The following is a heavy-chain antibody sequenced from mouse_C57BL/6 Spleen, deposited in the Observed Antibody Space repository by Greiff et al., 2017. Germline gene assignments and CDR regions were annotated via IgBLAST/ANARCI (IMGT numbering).Heavy chain of an antibody. V-gene: IGHV5-4*03. J-gene: IGHJ2*01. CDR3: ARGGRSHFDY. CDR1: GFTFSSYA. Sequence: EVKLMESGGGLVKPGGSLKLSCAASGFTFSSYAMSWVRQTPEKRLEWVATISDGGSYTYYPDNVKGRFTISRDNAKNNLYLQMSHLKSEDTAMYYCARGGRSHFDYWGQGTTLTVSS. CDR2: ISDGGSYT.